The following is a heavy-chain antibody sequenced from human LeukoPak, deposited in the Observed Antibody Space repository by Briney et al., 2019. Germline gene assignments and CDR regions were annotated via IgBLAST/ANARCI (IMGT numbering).Heavy chain of an antibody. CDR1: GGSISSYY. CDR2: IYYSGST. V-gene: IGHV4-59*08. D-gene: IGHD2-15*01. J-gene: IGHJ4*02. CDR3: ARQDGSHGYYLDY. Sequence: SETLSLTCTVSGGSISSYYWSWIRQPPGKGLGWIGYIYYSGSTNYNPSLKSRVTISVDTSKNQFSLKLSSVTAADTAVYYCARQDGSHGYYLDYWGQGTLVTVSS.